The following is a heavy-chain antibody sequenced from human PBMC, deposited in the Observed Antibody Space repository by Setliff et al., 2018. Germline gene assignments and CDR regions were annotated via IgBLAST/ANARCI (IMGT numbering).Heavy chain of an antibody. CDR1: GGSISSSS. J-gene: IGHJ5*02. Sequence: QTSETLSLTCTVSGGSISSSSYYWGWIRQPPGKGLEWISFISSDSRTTYYADSVKGRFTISRDNDKNTLDLQMNSLRAEDTAIYYCAEYPSNSVYNYFDPWGQGTLVTVSS. V-gene: IGHV3-48*01. CDR3: AEYPSNSVYNYFDP. CDR2: ISSDSRTT. D-gene: IGHD1-7*01.